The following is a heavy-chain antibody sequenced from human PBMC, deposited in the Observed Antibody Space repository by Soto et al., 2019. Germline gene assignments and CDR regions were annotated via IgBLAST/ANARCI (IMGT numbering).Heavy chain of an antibody. CDR1: GFTFRTYT. CDR2: ISGSGGST. V-gene: IGHV3-23*01. CDR3: ARARYGMDV. Sequence: GGSLRLSCAASGFTFRTYTMNWVRQAPGKGLEWVSAISGSGGSTYHADSVKGRFTISRDNSKNTLYLQMNSLRAEDTAVYYCARARYGMDVWGQGTTVTVS. J-gene: IGHJ6*02.